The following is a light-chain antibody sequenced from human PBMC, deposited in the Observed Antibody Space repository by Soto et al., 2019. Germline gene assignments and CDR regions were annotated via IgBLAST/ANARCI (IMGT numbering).Light chain of an antibody. V-gene: IGLV2-23*02. Sequence: QSVLTQPASVSRSPGQSITISCTGTSSDVGGYNYVSWYQQHPVKVPKLMIYEVNKRPSGVSYRFSGSKSGNTASLTISGLQAEDEADYYCCSYAGTSYVFGSGTKVTVL. CDR1: SSDVGGYNY. CDR3: CSYAGTSYV. CDR2: EVN. J-gene: IGLJ1*01.